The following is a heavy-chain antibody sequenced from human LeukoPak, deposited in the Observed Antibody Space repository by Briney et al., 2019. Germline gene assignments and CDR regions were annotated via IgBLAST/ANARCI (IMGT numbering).Heavy chain of an antibody. V-gene: IGHV4-39*07. CDR2: IYYSGST. J-gene: IGHJ4*02. CDR1: GGSISSSSYY. CDR3: ARVEGGLNYFDY. D-gene: IGHD1-1*01. Sequence: PSETLSLTCTVSGGSISSSSYYWGWIRQPPGKGLELIESIYYSGSTYYNPSLKSRVTISVDTSKNQFSLKLSSVTAADTAVYYCARVEGGLNYFDYWGQGTLVTVSS.